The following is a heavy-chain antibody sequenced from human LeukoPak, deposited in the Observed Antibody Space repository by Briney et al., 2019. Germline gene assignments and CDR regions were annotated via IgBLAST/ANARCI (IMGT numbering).Heavy chain of an antibody. CDR2: INQDGSEK. Sequence: GGSLRLPCAASGFTFSSHWMSWVRQTPGKGLEWVANINQDGSEKYYVDSVKGRFTISRDNAKNSLYLQVNSLRAEDTAVYYCVRDHPAAGLIFDYWGQEPWSPSPQ. V-gene: IGHV3-7*03. CDR1: GFTFSSHW. CDR3: VRDHPAAGLIFDY. J-gene: IGHJ4*01. D-gene: IGHD6-13*01.